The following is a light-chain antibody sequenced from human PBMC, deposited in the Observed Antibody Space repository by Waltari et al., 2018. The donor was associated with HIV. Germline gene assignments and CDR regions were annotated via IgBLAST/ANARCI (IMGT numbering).Light chain of an antibody. CDR2: DVT. J-gene: IGLJ2*01. CDR1: SNDLGTYNF. CDR3: VSYTEKDTFLL. Sequence: SALTQPPSASGSPGQSVAISCTGSSNDLGTYNFVSCYQHHPGKSPKLIIYDVTRRPPGIPDRFSGTKSGYTASLTVSDLQVEDEADYYCVSYTEKDTFLLFGGGTKLAV. V-gene: IGLV2-8*01.